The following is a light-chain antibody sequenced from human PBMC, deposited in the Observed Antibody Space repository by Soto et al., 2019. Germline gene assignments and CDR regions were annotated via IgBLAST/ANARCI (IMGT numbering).Light chain of an antibody. CDR3: QQRSNWPPIT. Sequence: IVLPQSRATLSLSPGESCSLSCRASQSVRSSLAWDQQQPGQAPRLLIYDASNRATDIPGRFSGSGSGTDFTLTISSLGPEDFAVYYCQQRSNWPPITVGRGTRLEIK. CDR2: DAS. CDR1: QSVRSS. V-gene: IGKV3-11*01. J-gene: IGKJ5*01.